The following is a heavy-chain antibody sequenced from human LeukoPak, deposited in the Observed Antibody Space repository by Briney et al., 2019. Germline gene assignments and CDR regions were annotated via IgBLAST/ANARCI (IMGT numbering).Heavy chain of an antibody. D-gene: IGHD1-26*01. CDR2: ITTSSDYM. Sequence: GGSLRLSCAASGFTFSTYNMAWVRQAPGKGLEWVSSITTSSDYMYYADSLRGRFTTSRDNSKHSLFLQMNSLRAEDTAVYFFARLQSGTYSYYFFYMDVWGKGTTVTVSS. CDR3: ARLQSGTYSYYFFYMDV. CDR1: GFTFSTYN. J-gene: IGHJ6*03. V-gene: IGHV3-21*01.